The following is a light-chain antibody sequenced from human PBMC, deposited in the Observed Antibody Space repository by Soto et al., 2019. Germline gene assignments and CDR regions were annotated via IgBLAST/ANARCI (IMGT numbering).Light chain of an antibody. Sequence: QSVLTQPPSVSGAPGQRVSISCTGSNSNIGAGYDVHWYQQLPGTAPKLLIYGNINRPSGVPDRFSGSKSGASAFLVITGLQTEDEADYNCQSYDSSLSGSKVFGGGTKLTVL. V-gene: IGLV1-40*01. CDR3: QSYDSSLSGSKV. J-gene: IGLJ3*02. CDR1: NSNIGAGYD. CDR2: GNI.